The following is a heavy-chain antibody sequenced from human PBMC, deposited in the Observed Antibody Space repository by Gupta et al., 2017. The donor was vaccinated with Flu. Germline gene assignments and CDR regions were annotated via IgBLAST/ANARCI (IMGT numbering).Heavy chain of an antibody. J-gene: IGHJ4*02. CDR2: ISGSGIST. CDR3: TPSTPGSVTY. D-gene: IGHD4-4*01. Sequence: SNDAMAWVRQAPGKGLEWVSAISGSGISTYYSDSVKGRFTISRDNSKNTLFLQLNSLRAEDTAVYYCTPSTPGSVTYWGQGTLVTVSS. V-gene: IGHV3-23*01. CDR1: SNDA.